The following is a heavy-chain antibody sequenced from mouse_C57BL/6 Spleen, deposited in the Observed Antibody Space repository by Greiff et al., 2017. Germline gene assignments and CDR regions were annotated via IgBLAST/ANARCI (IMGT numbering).Heavy chain of an antibody. CDR1: GYTFPDYY. V-gene: IGHV1-19*01. Sequence: VQLQQSGPVLVKPGASVKMSCKASGYTFPDYYMNWVKQSHGKSLEWIGVINPYNGGTSYNQKFKGKATFTVDKSSSTAYMELNSLTSEDSAVYYCANPAGKGNAMDYWGQGTSVTVSS. CDR3: ANPAGKGNAMDY. CDR2: INPYNGGT. J-gene: IGHJ4*01. D-gene: IGHD1-1*01.